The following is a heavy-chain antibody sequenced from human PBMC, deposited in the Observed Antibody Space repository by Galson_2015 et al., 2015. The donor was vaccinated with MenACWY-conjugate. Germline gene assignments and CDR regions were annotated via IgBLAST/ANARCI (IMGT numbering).Heavy chain of an antibody. CDR3: ARGGDPDYFDY. V-gene: IGHV4-39*07. CDR1: GDSFSRSPYY. J-gene: IGHJ4*02. CDR2: IFYSGST. Sequence: SETLSLTCTVSGDSFSRSPYYWGWIRQPPGKGLEWIGIIFYSGSTYYNPSLKSRVTISIDTSKNQFSLNLSSVTAADTAVYYCARGGDPDYFDYWGQGTLVAVSS. D-gene: IGHD3-10*01.